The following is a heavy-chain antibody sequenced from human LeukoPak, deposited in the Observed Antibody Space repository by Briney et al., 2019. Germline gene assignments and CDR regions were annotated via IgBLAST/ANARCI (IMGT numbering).Heavy chain of an antibody. J-gene: IGHJ4*02. Sequence: AGGSLRLSCAASGFTFSSYEMNWVRQAPGKGLEWVSSISGSGSGGSTYYADSVKGRFTISRDNSKNTLYLQTNSLIAEDTAVYYCAKSGYNRFDYWGQGTRVTVSS. V-gene: IGHV3-23*01. CDR3: AKSGYNRFDY. CDR1: GFTFSSYE. D-gene: IGHD5-24*01. CDR2: ISGSGSGGST.